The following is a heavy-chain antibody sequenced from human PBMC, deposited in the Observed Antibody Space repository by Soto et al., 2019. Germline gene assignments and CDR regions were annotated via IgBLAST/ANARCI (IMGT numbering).Heavy chain of an antibody. CDR2: IYCSGSS. V-gene: IGHV4-31*03. D-gene: IGHD3-3*01. J-gene: IGHJ6*02. CDR3: ARHVTDFRSGHEGMDV. Sequence: SETLSLTCTVSGGSISNGGYYWTWIRRHPGKGLVWIGYIYCSGSSYHNPSLRSRVTISVDTSKNQFSLKLTSVTAADTAVYYCARHVTDFRSGHEGMDVWGQGTMVTVSS. CDR1: GGSISNGGYY.